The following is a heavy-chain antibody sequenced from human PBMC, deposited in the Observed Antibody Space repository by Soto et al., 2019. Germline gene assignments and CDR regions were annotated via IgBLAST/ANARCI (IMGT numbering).Heavy chain of an antibody. V-gene: IGHV3-48*02. Sequence: EVQLVESGGDLVQRGGSLRLSCAASGFTFNIYSMNWVRQAPGKGLEWFSYITSDTKTIKYADSVKGRFTISRDNAKNSVSLQRNSLRDEDTAVYYCARSVEGHFDYWGEGTVVTVSS. J-gene: IGHJ4*02. CDR1: GFTFNIYS. CDR3: ARSVEGHFDY. D-gene: IGHD6-19*01. CDR2: ITSDTKTI.